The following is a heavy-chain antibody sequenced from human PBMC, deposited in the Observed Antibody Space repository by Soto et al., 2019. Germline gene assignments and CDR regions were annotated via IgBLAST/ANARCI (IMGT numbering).Heavy chain of an antibody. CDR2: INHSGST. CDR3: ASGEYSSSRGYYGMDV. Sequence: SDTLSLTCAVYGGSFSGYYWSWIRQPPGKGLEWIGEINHSGSTNYNPSLKSRVTISVDTSKNQFSLKLSSVTAADTAVYYCASGEYSSSRGYYGMDVWGQGTTVTVSS. D-gene: IGHD6-13*01. V-gene: IGHV4-34*01. CDR1: GGSFSGYY. J-gene: IGHJ6*02.